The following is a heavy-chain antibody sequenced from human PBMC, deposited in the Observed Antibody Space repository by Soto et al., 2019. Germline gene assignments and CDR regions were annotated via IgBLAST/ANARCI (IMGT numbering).Heavy chain of an antibody. V-gene: IGHV1-2*04. J-gene: IGHJ4*02. Sequence: QVQLVQSGAEVKKPGASVKVSCKASGYTFTGYYMHWVRQAPGQGLEWMGWINPNSGGTNYAQKFQGWVTVPRDTSISTAYMELSRLRSDDTAVYYCARGYGDYVGDLDYWGQGTLVTVSS. CDR1: GYTFTGYY. CDR3: ARGYGDYVGDLDY. D-gene: IGHD4-17*01. CDR2: INPNSGGT.